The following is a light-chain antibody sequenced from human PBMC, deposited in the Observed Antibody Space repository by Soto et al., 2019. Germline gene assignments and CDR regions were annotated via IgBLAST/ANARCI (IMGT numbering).Light chain of an antibody. V-gene: IGKV3-15*01. CDR2: ATS. CDR1: QSVSSN. Sequence: EIVMTQSPATLSVSPGERASLSCRASQSVSSNLAWYQQKPGQTPRLLIYATSTRATGIPARFSGSGSGTEFTLTISSLQSDDFATYYCQQYNSYSTFGQGTKVEIK. J-gene: IGKJ1*01. CDR3: QQYNSYST.